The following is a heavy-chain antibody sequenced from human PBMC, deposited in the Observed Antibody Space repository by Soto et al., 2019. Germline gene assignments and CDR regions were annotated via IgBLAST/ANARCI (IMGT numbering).Heavy chain of an antibody. Sequence: QVQLVQSGAEVKKPGASVKVSCKASGYTFRNYLIIWVRQAPGQGLEWMGWIRSYDGNTNYEQKFQGRVTMTADTSTNTAYMELRSLRPDDTAVYYCPIAYGSQSYDGYYGMDVWGQGTTVTVSS. CDR2: IRSYDGNT. CDR3: PIAYGSQSYDGYYGMDV. J-gene: IGHJ6*02. V-gene: IGHV1-18*01. D-gene: IGHD3-10*01. CDR1: GYTFRNYL.